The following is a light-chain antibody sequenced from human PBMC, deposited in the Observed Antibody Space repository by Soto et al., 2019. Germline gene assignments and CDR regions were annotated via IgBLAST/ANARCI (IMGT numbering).Light chain of an antibody. V-gene: IGLV1-51*01. J-gene: IGLJ2*01. Sequence: QSALTQPPSVSAAPRQKVTISCSGSRSNVGINYVAWYQQLPGAAPKLLIYDTNKRPSGIPDRFSGSKSGTSATLDITGLQTGDEADYYCVTWDNTLTAVVFGGGTQLTVL. CDR2: DTN. CDR3: VTWDNTLTAVV. CDR1: RSNVGINY.